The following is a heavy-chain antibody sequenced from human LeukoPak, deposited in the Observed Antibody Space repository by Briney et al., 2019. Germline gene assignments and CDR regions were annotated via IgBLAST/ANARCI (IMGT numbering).Heavy chain of an antibody. CDR2: IYYSGST. D-gene: IGHD3-9*01. CDR1: GGSISSSSYY. Sequence: PSETLSLTCTVSGGSISSSSYYWGWIRQPPGKGLEWIGSIYYSGSTYYNPSLKSRVTISVDTSKNQFSLKLSSVTAADTAVYYCARGLRHFDWANKLDAFDIWGQGTMVTVSS. V-gene: IGHV4-39*07. CDR3: ARGLRHFDWANKLDAFDI. J-gene: IGHJ3*02.